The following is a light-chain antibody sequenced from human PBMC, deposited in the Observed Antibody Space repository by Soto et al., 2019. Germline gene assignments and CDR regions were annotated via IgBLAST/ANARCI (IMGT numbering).Light chain of an antibody. CDR2: DAS. V-gene: IGKV1-5*01. Sequence: DIQMTQSPSTLSAFVGDRVTITCRASQSISTWLAWYQQKPGKAPNLLIYDASSLESGVPSRFSGSGSGTEFTLTISSLQPDDSATYYCQQYNSYSITFGQGTRLEIK. CDR1: QSISTW. J-gene: IGKJ5*01. CDR3: QQYNSYSIT.